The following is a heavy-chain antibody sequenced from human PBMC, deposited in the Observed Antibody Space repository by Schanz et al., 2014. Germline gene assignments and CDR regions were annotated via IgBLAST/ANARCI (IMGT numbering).Heavy chain of an antibody. D-gene: IGHD7-27*01. Sequence: QVQLVESGGGVVQPGRSLRLSCAASGFTFSSYGMHWVRQAPGKGLEWVAVVCYDGSKKYYADSVKGRFTTSRDNSKNTMYLQMNSLRAEDTAVYYCARDDAWAFDYWGHGTLVTVSS. CDR3: ARDDAWAFDY. CDR1: GFTFSSYG. CDR2: VCYDGSKK. V-gene: IGHV3-33*01. J-gene: IGHJ4*01.